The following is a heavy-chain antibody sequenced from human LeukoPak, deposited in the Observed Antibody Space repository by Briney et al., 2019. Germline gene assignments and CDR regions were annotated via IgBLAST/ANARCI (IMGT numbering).Heavy chain of an antibody. J-gene: IGHJ4*02. Sequence: GASVKVSCKASGYTFTSYYMHWVRQAPGQGLEWMGIINPSGGSTSYAQKFQGRVTMTWDTSISTAYMELSRLRSDDTAVYYCASGRYYDSSGYYPYWGQGTLVTVSS. CDR2: INPSGGST. CDR3: ASGRYYDSSGYYPY. CDR1: GYTFTSYY. V-gene: IGHV1-46*01. D-gene: IGHD3-22*01.